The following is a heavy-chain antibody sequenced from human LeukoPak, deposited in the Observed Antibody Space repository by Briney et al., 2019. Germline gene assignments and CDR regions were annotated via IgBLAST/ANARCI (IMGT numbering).Heavy chain of an antibody. V-gene: IGHV3-23*01. J-gene: IGHJ6*02. Sequence: PGGSLRLSCAASGFTFSSYAMSWVRQAPGKGLEWVSALIASGGSTYYADSVKGRFTISRDNSKNTLYLQMNSLRAGDTAVYYCARDKGYYYGMDVWGQGTTVTVSS. CDR1: GFTFSSYA. CDR3: ARDKGYYYGMDV. CDR2: LIASGGST.